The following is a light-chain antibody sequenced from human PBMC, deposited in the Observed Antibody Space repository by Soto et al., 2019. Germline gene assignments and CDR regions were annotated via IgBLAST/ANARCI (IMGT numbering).Light chain of an antibody. CDR1: SSDVGGYNY. V-gene: IGLV2-14*01. J-gene: IGLJ3*02. CDR2: DVS. CDR3: SSYTSISTRWV. Sequence: QSALTQPASVSGSPGQSITISCTGTSSDVGGYNYVSWYQQHPGKSPKLMIYDVSNRPSGVSNRFSCSKSGNTSSLTISGLQAEDEADYCCSSYTSISTRWVFGGGTKLTVL.